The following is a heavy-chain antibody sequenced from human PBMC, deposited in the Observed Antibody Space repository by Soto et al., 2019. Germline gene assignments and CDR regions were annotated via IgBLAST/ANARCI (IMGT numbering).Heavy chain of an antibody. CDR3: ASYRYCSGGICYRTFDY. D-gene: IGHD2-15*01. CDR2: IYYSGNT. CDR1: GGSISSGDYY. Sequence: QVQLQESGPGLVKPSQTLSLTCTVSGGSISSGDYYWSWLRQPPGKGLEWIGYIYYSGNTYYNPSLKSRSSISVDTSQNQFSLKLSSVTAADTAVYYCASYRYCSGGICYRTFDYWGQGTLVTVSS. V-gene: IGHV4-30-4*01. J-gene: IGHJ4*02.